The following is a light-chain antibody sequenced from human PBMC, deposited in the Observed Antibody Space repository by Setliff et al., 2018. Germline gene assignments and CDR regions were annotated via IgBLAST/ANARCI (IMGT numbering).Light chain of an antibody. Sequence: QSVLAQPRSVSGSPGQSVTISCTGSSNDVGAYNYVSWYQQHPGKAPKLMIYDVTKRPSGVPDRFSGSKSANTASLTISGLQAEDEADYYCSSYAGNFLFVFGIGTKVTVL. V-gene: IGLV2-11*01. J-gene: IGLJ1*01. CDR1: SNDVGAYNY. CDR3: SSYAGNFLFV. CDR2: DVT.